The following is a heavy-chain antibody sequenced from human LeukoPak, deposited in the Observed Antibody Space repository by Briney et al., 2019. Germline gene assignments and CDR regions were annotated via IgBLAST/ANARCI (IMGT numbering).Heavy chain of an antibody. V-gene: IGHV3-72*01. Sequence: PGGSLRLSCAASGFACSDHYMDWVRQAPGKGLEWVGRTRNKANSYTTEYAASVKGRFTISRDDSKNSLHLQMNSLQTEDTAVYYCARAFYFDSSTYYWDYWGQGILVTVSS. J-gene: IGHJ4*02. CDR2: TRNKANSYTT. D-gene: IGHD3-22*01. CDR1: GFACSDHY. CDR3: ARAFYFDSSTYYWDY.